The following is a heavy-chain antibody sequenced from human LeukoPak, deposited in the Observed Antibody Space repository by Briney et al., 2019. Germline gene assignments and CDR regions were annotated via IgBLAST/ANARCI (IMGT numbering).Heavy chain of an antibody. Sequence: GESLRISCKGSGYTFTNYWISWVRQMPGKGPEWMGRIDPTDSYTNYSPSFQGHVSISADRSISTAYLQWSSLKASDTAIYYCARRGAYDAFDYWGQGTLVTVSS. J-gene: IGHJ4*02. V-gene: IGHV5-10-1*01. D-gene: IGHD5-12*01. CDR1: GYTFTNYW. CDR3: ARRGAYDAFDY. CDR2: IDPTDSYT.